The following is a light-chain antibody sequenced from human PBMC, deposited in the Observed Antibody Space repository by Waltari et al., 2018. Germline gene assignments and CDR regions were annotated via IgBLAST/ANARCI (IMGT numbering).Light chain of an antibody. CDR1: QSVLYSSNNKNY. Sequence: DIVMTQSPDSLAVSLGERATIHCKSSQSVLYSSNNKNYLAWYQQKPGQPPKLLIYWASTRESGVPDRFSGSGSGTDFTLTISSRQAEDVAVYYCQQYYSTPRTFGQGTKLEIK. V-gene: IGKV4-1*01. CDR3: QQYYSTPRT. J-gene: IGKJ2*01. CDR2: WAS.